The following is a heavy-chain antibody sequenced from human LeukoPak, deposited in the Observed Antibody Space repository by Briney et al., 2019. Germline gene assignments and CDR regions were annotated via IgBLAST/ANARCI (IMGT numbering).Heavy chain of an antibody. V-gene: IGHV3-30-3*01. Sequence: PGGSLRLSCAASGFTFSSYAMHWVRQAPGKGLEWVAVISYDGSNKYYADSVKGRFTISRDNSKNTLYLQMNSLRAEDTAVYYCVGYCTSTSCDAGYWGQGILVTVSS. CDR3: VGYCTSTSCDAGY. CDR2: ISYDGSNK. J-gene: IGHJ4*02. CDR1: GFTFSSYA. D-gene: IGHD2-2*01.